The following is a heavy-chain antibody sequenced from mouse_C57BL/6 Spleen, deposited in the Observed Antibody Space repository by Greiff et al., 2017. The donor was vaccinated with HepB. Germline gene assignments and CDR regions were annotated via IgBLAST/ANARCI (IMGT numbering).Heavy chain of an antibody. J-gene: IGHJ4*01. CDR2: IDPENGDT. CDR1: GFKIKDDY. V-gene: IGHV14-4*01. CDR3: TKGVYDHYYAMDY. D-gene: IGHD2-12*01. Sequence: EVQLQQSGAELVRPGASVKLSCTASGFKIKDDYMHWVKQRPEQGLEWIGWIDPENGDTEYASKFQGKATITADTSSNTAYLQLSSLTSEDTAVYYCTKGVYDHYYAMDYWGQGTSVTVSS.